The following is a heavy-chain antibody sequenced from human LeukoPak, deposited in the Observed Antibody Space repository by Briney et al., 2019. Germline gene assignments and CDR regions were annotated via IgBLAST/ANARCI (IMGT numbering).Heavy chain of an antibody. CDR3: ARDRELDGSGYYDVNWYFDL. CDR1: GYTFTGYY. V-gene: IGHV1-2*02. Sequence: ASVKVSCKASGYTFTGYYMHWVRQAPGQGLEWMGWISPNSGGTSYAQKFQGRVTMTRDMSISTAYMELSRLRSDDTAVYYCARDRELDGSGYYDVNWYFDLWGRGTLVTVSS. D-gene: IGHD3-22*01. CDR2: ISPNSGGT. J-gene: IGHJ2*01.